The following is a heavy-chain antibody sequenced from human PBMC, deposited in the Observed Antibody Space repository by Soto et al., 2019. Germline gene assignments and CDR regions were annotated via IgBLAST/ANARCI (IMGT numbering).Heavy chain of an antibody. V-gene: IGHV1-69*13. D-gene: IGHD3-22*01. J-gene: IGHJ3*02. Sequence: SVKVSCKASGGTFSSYAISWVRQAPGQGLEWMGGIIPIFVTANYAQKFQGRVTITADESTSTAYMELSSLRSEDTAVYYCARPARRYYDSSGYDLGVGAFDIWG. CDR2: IIPIFVTA. CDR1: GGTFSSYA. CDR3: ARPARRYYDSSGYDLGVGAFDI.